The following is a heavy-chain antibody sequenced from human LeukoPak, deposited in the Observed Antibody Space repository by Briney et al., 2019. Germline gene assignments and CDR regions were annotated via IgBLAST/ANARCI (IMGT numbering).Heavy chain of an antibody. CDR2: IWYDGTNK. CDR1: GFTFSDYG. J-gene: IGHJ5*01. V-gene: IGHV3-33*06. Sequence: GRSLRLSCAASGFTFSDYGIHWVRQAPGKGLEWVAVIWYDGTNKYYGDSVKGRFTISRDNSKNTLYLQMNRLRAEDTAVYYCAKDRGSYSPTADSWGQGTLVTVSS. CDR3: AKDRGSYSPTADS. D-gene: IGHD1-26*01.